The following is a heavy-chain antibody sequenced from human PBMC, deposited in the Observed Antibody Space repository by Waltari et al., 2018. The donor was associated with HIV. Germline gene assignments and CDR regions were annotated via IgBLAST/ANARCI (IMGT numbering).Heavy chain of an antibody. J-gene: IGHJ2*01. CDR2: IRSKANSYAT. CDR3: TRHADYRRDSEGLWYFDL. Sequence: EVQLVESGGGLVQPGGSLKLSCAASGFTFSGSAMHWVRQASGKGLGWVGRIRSKANSYATAYAASVKGRCTISRDDSKNTAYLQMNSLKTEDTAVYYGTRHADYRRDSEGLWYFDLWGRGTLVTVSS. D-gene: IGHD3-16*02. V-gene: IGHV3-73*02. CDR1: GFTFSGSA.